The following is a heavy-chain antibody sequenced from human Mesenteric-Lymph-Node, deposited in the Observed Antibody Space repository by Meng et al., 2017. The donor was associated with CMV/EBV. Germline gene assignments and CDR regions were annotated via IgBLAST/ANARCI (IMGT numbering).Heavy chain of an antibody. V-gene: IGHV1-18*01. J-gene: IGHJ6*02. D-gene: IGHD3-9*01. Sequence: ASVKVSCKASGYTFTSYGISWVRQAPGQGLEWMGWISAYNGNTNYAQKLQGRVTMTTDTSTSTAYMELRSLRSDDTAVYYCARDGGYYDILTDDYYYGMDVWGQGTTVTVFS. CDR2: ISAYNGNT. CDR1: GYTFTSYG. CDR3: ARDGGYYDILTDDYYYGMDV.